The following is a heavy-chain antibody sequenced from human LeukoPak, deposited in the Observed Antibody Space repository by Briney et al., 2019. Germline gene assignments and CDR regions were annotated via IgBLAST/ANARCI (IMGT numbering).Heavy chain of an antibody. V-gene: IGHV3-53*01. J-gene: IGHJ6*02. CDR1: GFIVNSKY. Sequence: GGSLRLSCVASGFIVNSKYMSWIRQAPGKELEWVSVMYSGGTAFYADSVRGRFTISRDDSKNTLYLQMNRLKVEDTAVYYCTRDLMDYDVSTGLHHYYMDVWGQGTTVTVSS. CDR2: MYSGGTA. CDR3: TRDLMDYDVSTGLHHYYMDV. D-gene: IGHD3-9*01.